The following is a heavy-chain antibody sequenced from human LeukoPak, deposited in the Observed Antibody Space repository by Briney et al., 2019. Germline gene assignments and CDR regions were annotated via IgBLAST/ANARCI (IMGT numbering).Heavy chain of an antibody. J-gene: IGHJ4*02. V-gene: IGHV3-30*03. CDR1: GFTFGDCG. CDR2: MSYDGSNT. CDR3: CSATSMTTVTTDY. D-gene: IGHD4-11*01. Sequence: GGSLRLSCAASGFTFGDCGMHWVRQTPAKGLEWLAVMSYDGSNTYYEDSVKGRFSISRDNSKNTVYLLLNDLRTEDSAIYYCCSATSMTTVTTDYWGQGTLVSVSS.